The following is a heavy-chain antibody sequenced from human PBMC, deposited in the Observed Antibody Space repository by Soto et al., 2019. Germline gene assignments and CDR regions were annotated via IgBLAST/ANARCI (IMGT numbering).Heavy chain of an antibody. J-gene: IGHJ4*02. CDR3: ARGPPTSLQWELPIDY. CDR1: GFTFSSYS. Sequence: GGSLRLSCAASGFTFSSYSMNWVRQAPGKGLEWVSSISSSSSYIYYADSVKGRFTISRDNAKNSLYLQMNSLRAEDTAVYYCARGPPTSLQWELPIDYWGQGTLVTVSS. V-gene: IGHV3-21*01. CDR2: ISSSSSYI. D-gene: IGHD1-26*01.